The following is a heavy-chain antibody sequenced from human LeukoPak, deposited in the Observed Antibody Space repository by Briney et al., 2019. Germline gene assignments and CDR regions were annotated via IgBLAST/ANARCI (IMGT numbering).Heavy chain of an antibody. V-gene: IGHV3-23*01. D-gene: IGHD3-10*01. CDR1: GFVFSNYG. CDR3: VKERMLWFGELSAFDV. J-gene: IGHJ3*01. Sequence: GGSLRLSCAGSGFVFSNYGMNWVRQAPGEGLEWIAGIGGTGLSIDYTASVKGRFTISRDNSRNTLYLQMNSLRSEDTAIYYCVKERMLWFGELSAFDVWGQGTVVTVSS. CDR2: IGGTGLSI.